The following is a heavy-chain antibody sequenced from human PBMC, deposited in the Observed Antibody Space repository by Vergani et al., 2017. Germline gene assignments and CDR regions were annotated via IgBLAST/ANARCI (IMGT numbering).Heavy chain of an antibody. CDR2: IKQDGSEK. V-gene: IGHV3-7*01. CDR1: GFTFSSYW. CDR3: AMGGAIVVVTLFSFDS. D-gene: IGHD2-21*02. J-gene: IGHJ3*02. Sequence: EVQLVESGGGLVQPGGSLRLSCAASGFTFSSYWMSWVRQAPGKGLEWVSNIKQDGSEKYYVDSVKGRFTISRDNAKNSLYLQMNSLRAEDTAVYYCAMGGAIVVVTLFSFDSWSEGTMVTVSS.